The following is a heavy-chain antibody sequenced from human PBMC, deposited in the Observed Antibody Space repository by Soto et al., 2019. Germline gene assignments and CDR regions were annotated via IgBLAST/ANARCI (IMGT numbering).Heavy chain of an antibody. D-gene: IGHD6-13*01. V-gene: IGHV4-59*01. J-gene: IGHJ3*02. Sequence: SETLSLTCTVSGGSISNYYWSWIRQPPGKGLEWIGYIYYSGSTNYNPSLKSRVTISVDTSKNQFSLKLTSVTAADTAVYWCARTYSSSGMRTFDIWGQGTMVTV. CDR2: IYYSGST. CDR1: GGSISNYY. CDR3: ARTYSSSGMRTFDI.